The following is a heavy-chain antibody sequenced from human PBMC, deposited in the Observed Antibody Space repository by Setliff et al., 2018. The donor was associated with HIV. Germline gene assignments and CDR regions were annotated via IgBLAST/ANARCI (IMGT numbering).Heavy chain of an antibody. Sequence: SETLSLTCTVSGGSISSDDYYWNWIRQPPGKGLEWIGSIYYSGSTNYNPSLKSRVTISVDTSKDQFSLRLVSLTTADTAVYYCARSIYGSGTYPLDVWGPGTLVTVSS. D-gene: IGHD3-10*01. V-gene: IGHV4-39*07. CDR2: IYYSGST. CDR1: GGSISSDDYY. J-gene: IGHJ4*02. CDR3: ARSIYGSGTYPLDV.